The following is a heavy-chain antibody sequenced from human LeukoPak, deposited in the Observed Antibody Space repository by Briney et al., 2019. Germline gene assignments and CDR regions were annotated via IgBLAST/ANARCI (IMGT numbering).Heavy chain of an antibody. CDR1: GFTFSSYG. V-gene: IGHV3-33*01. Sequence: PGGSLRLYCAASGFTFSSYGMHWVRQAPGKGLEWVAVIWYDGSNKYYADSVKGRFTISRDNSKNTLYLQMNSLRAEDTAVYYCARDGNHYGMDVWGQGTTVTVSS. D-gene: IGHD4-23*01. CDR2: IWYDGSNK. J-gene: IGHJ6*02. CDR3: ARDGNHYGMDV.